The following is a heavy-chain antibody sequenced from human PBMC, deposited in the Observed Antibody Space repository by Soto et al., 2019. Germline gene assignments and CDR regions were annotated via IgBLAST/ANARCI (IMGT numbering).Heavy chain of an antibody. J-gene: IGHJ4*02. CDR2: IWYDGSNK. D-gene: IGHD6-19*01. CDR1: GFTFSSYG. CDR3: ARDRTRAGYSSGWPH. V-gene: IGHV3-33*01. Sequence: GGSLRLACAASGFTFSSYGMHWVRQAPGKGLEWVAVIWYDGSNKYYADSVKGRFTISRDNSNNTLYLQMNSLRAEDTAVYYCARDRTRAGYSSGWPHWGQGTLVTVSS.